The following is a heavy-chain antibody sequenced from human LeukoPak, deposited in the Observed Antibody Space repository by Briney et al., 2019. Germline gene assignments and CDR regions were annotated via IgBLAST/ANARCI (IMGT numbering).Heavy chain of an antibody. CDR1: GFTFSNYG. J-gene: IGHJ4*02. CDR2: IRYDGSNR. D-gene: IGHD4-17*01. CDR3: AKDRSMTTVTPFDN. Sequence: GGSLRLSCAASGFTFSNYGMHWVRQAPGKGLEWVAFIRYDGSNRFYADSVRGRFTISRDNSKNTVYLQMNSLRAEDTAVYYCAKDRSMTTVTPFDNWGQGTLVAVSS. V-gene: IGHV3-30*02.